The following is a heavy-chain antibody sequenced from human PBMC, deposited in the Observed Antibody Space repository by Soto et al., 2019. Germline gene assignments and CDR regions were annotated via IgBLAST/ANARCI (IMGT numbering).Heavy chain of an antibody. J-gene: IGHJ6*03. CDR3: ARGPLYYYFYMDV. V-gene: IGHV3-48*01. Sequence: GGSLRLSCAASGFTFSNYNMNWVRQAPGKGLEWLSYISATSSTMYYADSVKGRFTISRDNAKNSLYLQMNNLRAEDTAVYYCARGPLYYYFYMDVWGKGTTVTVSS. CDR2: ISATSSTM. CDR1: GFTFSNYN. D-gene: IGHD3-16*01.